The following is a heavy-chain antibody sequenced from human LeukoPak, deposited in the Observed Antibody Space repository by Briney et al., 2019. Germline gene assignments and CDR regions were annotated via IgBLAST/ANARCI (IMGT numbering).Heavy chain of an antibody. CDR1: GLTFARLW. Sequence: GGSLRLSCAASGLTFARLWMNWVRQAPGKGLEWVANINPGGSETYYVDSVKGRFTVSRDNARNSLYLQMNWLRGEDTAVYYCLAGGGYWGQGTLVSVSS. D-gene: IGHD3-16*01. V-gene: IGHV3-7*01. CDR3: LAGGGY. CDR2: INPGGSET. J-gene: IGHJ4*02.